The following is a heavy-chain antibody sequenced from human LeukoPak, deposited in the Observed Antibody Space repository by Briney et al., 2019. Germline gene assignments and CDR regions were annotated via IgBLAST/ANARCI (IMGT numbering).Heavy chain of an antibody. V-gene: IGHV4-4*09. J-gene: IGHJ4*02. CDR1: GGSISSYY. Sequence: TSETLSLTCTVSGGSISSYYWSWIQQPPGKGLEWIGYIYTSGSTNYNPSLKSRVTISVDTSKNQFSLKLSSVAAADTAVYYCASYVGNGYYFDYWGQGTLVTVSS. D-gene: IGHD2-8*01. CDR2: IYTSGST. CDR3: ASYVGNGYYFDY.